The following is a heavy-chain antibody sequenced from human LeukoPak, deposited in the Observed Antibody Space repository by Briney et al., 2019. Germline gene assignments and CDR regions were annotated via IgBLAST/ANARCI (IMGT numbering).Heavy chain of an antibody. CDR1: GFTFSSYA. CDR2: ISGRDDST. J-gene: IGHJ4*02. V-gene: IGHV3-23*01. CDR3: AKLVAVAGRNY. Sequence: GGSLRLSCAASGFTFSSYAMSWVRQAPGKGLEWVSAISGRDDSTYYADSVKGRFTFSRDNSKNTLYLQMSSLRAEDTAVYYCAKLVAVAGRNYWGQGTLVTVSS. D-gene: IGHD6-19*01.